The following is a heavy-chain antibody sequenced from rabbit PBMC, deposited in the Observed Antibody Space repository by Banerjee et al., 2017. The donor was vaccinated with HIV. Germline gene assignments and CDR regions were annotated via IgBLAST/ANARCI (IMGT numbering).Heavy chain of an antibody. Sequence: QLVESGGGLVQPGGSLKLSCKASGLDFSSYSMNWVRQAPGKGLEWIGYIDPIFGSTYYATWVDGRFTISSHNAQNTLYLQLNSLTAADTATYFCARGIGGDPIYGGFGLWGQGTLVTVS. J-gene: IGHJ3*01. D-gene: IGHD2-1*01. V-gene: IGHV1S7*01. CDR3: ARGIGGDPIYGGFGL. CDR2: IDPIFGST. CDR1: GLDFSSYS.